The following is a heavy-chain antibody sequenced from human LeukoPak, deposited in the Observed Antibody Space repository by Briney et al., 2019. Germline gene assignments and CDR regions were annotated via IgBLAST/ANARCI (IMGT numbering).Heavy chain of an antibody. Sequence: GASVKVSCKASGYAFTNYHINWVRQATGQGLEWMGWMNPNSGNLGYAQKFQARLNMTRNTSISTAYMELSSQRSEDTAVYYCARAHRSGWYEGRPQIFDFWGQGTLVTVSS. V-gene: IGHV1-8*01. J-gene: IGHJ4*02. CDR1: GYAFTNYH. CDR3: ARAHRSGWYEGRPQIFDF. D-gene: IGHD6-19*01. CDR2: MNPNSGNL.